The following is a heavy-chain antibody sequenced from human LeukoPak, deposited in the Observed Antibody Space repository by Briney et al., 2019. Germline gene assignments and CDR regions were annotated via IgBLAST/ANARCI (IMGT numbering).Heavy chain of an antibody. CDR3: ARGSSGSYFQFIDY. V-gene: IGHV3-7*01. CDR2: IKQDGSEK. J-gene: IGHJ4*02. CDR1: GFTFSSYW. Sequence: GGSLRLSCAGSGFTFSSYWMSWVRQAPGKGLEWVANIKQDGSEKYYVDSVKGRFTISRDNAKNSLYLQMNSLRAEDTAVYYCARGSSGSYFQFIDYWGQGTLVTVSS. D-gene: IGHD1-26*01.